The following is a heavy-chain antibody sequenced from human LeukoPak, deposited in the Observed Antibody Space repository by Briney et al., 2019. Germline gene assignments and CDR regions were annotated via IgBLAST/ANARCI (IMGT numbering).Heavy chain of an antibody. V-gene: IGHV3-48*02. CDR3: ARDYKYASDI. J-gene: IGHJ3*02. CDR1: GFTFSHYA. Sequence: TGGSLRLSCAASGFTFSHYAMHWVRQAPGKGLEWVSYISGRSEAKYYADSVKGRLTISRDNAKNSLYLQMNSLRDEDTAVYYCARDYKYASDIWGQGTTVTVSS. CDR2: ISGRSEAK. D-gene: IGHD3-10*01.